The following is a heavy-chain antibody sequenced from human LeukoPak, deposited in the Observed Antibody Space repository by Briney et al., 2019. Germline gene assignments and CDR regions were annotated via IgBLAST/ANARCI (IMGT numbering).Heavy chain of an antibody. V-gene: IGHV1-2*02. CDR3: ARGRASSAHFDY. J-gene: IGHJ4*02. Sequence: RASVKVSCKASGYTFTGYYMHWVRQAPGQGLEWMGWINPNSGGTNYAQKFQGRVTMTRDTSISTAYMELSRLRSDGTAVYYCARGRASSAHFDYWGQGTLVTVSS. CDR1: GYTFTGYY. CDR2: INPNSGGT.